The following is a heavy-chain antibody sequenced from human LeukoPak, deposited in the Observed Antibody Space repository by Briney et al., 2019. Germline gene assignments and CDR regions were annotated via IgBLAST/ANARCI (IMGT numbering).Heavy chain of an antibody. CDR2: IKQDGSEK. CDR1: GFTFSRFW. D-gene: IGHD6-13*01. J-gene: IGHJ4*02. Sequence: GGSLRLSCAASGFTFSRFWMTWVRQAPGKGLEWVANIKQDGSEKYYMDSVKGRFTISRDNAKNSLYLQMSSLRAEDTAVYYCAKDRTAAAGSFDYWGQGTLVTVSS. CDR3: AKDRTAAAGSFDY. V-gene: IGHV3-7*01.